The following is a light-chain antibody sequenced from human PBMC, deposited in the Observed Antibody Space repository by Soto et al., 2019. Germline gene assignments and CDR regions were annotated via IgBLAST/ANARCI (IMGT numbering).Light chain of an antibody. V-gene: IGLV2-14*01. Sequence: QSVLTQPASVSGSPGQSITISCTGTSSDVGGYNSVSCYQQHPGKAPKLLIYEVNNRPSGLSNRFSGSKSGNTASLTISGLQAEDEADYYCNSYTSSTTYVFGTGTKVTVL. CDR3: NSYTSSTTYV. CDR1: SSDVGGYNS. CDR2: EVN. J-gene: IGLJ1*01.